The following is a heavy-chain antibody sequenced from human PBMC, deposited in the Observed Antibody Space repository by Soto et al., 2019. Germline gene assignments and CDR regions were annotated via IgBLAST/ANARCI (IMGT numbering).Heavy chain of an antibody. CDR1: GFTFSSYW. J-gene: IGHJ6*02. Sequence: EVQLVESGGGLVQPGGSLRLSCAASGFTFSSYWMHWVRQAPGKGLVWVSRINSDGSSTSYEDSVKGRFTISRDNAKNTLYLQMNSLRAEDTAVYYCARAAFPDARPYYYYGMDVWGQGTTVTVSS. CDR3: ARAAFPDARPYYYYGMDV. CDR2: INSDGSST. D-gene: IGHD2-2*01. V-gene: IGHV3-74*01.